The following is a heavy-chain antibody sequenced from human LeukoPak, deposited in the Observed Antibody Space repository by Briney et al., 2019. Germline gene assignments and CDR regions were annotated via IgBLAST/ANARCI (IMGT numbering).Heavy chain of an antibody. CDR2: IRYGGSKK. CDR3: AKDAGYNFDY. CDR1: GFTFSSYG. D-gene: IGHD5-24*01. Sequence: GGSLRLSCAASGFTFSSYGMHWVRQAPGKGLEWVSFIRYGGSKKYYADSGKGRFTISRDNSKDTLYLQMNSLRAEDTAVYYCAKDAGYNFDYWGQGTLVTVSS. V-gene: IGHV3-30*02. J-gene: IGHJ4*02.